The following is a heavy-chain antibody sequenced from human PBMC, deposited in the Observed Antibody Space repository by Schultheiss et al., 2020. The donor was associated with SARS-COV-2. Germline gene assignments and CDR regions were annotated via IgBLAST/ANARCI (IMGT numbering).Heavy chain of an antibody. D-gene: IGHD2-2*01. CDR1: GYTFTSYG. J-gene: IGHJ6*02. CDR3: ARDGCSSTSCHHPPYGMDV. CDR2: ISAYNGNT. V-gene: IGHV1-18*01. Sequence: ASVKVSCKASGYTFTSYGISWVRQAPGQGLEWMGWISAYNGNTNYAQKLQGRVTMTTDTSTSTAYMELSSLRSEDTAVYYCARDGCSSTSCHHPPYGMDVWGQGTTVTVSS.